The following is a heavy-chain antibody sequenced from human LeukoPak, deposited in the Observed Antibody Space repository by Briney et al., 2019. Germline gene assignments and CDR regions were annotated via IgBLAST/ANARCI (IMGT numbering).Heavy chain of an antibody. D-gene: IGHD3-22*01. Sequence: PSQTLSLTCTVSGGSISSGGYYWSWIRQHPGKGLEWIGYIYTSGSTNYNPSLKSRVTMSVDTSKNQFSLKLSSVTAADTAVYYCARDTYYYDSSGYTSPNWFDPWGQGTLVTVSS. CDR2: IYTSGST. V-gene: IGHV4-31*03. J-gene: IGHJ5*02. CDR1: GGSISSGGYY. CDR3: ARDTYYYDSSGYTSPNWFDP.